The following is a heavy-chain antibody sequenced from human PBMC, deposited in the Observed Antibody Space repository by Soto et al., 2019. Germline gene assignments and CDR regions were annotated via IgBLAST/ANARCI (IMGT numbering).Heavy chain of an antibody. Sequence: RGSLRLSCAASGFTFSSYGMHWVRQAPGKGLEWVAVISYDGSNKYYADSVKGRFTISRDNSKNTLYLQMNSLRAEDTAVYYCAKDRDYYDFWSGKTYYHHNGIDVCGQGTTGTVS. CDR1: GFTFSSYG. CDR2: ISYDGSNK. D-gene: IGHD3-3*01. V-gene: IGHV3-30*18. J-gene: IGHJ6*02. CDR3: AKDRDYYDFWSGKTYYHHNGIDV.